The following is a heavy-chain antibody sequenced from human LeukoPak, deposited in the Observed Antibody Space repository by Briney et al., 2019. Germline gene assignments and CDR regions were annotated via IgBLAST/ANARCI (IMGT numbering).Heavy chain of an antibody. J-gene: IGHJ4*02. V-gene: IGHV1-2*02. Sequence: ASVKVSCKASGYTFTGYYIHWVRQPPGQGLEWMGWINPNSGGTKYAQKFQGRVTMTRDTSISTSYMELSRLRSDDTAVYYCARGVHSSGWLTLDYWGQGTLVTVSS. CDR1: GYTFTGYY. D-gene: IGHD6-19*01. CDR3: ARGVHSSGWLTLDY. CDR2: INPNSGGT.